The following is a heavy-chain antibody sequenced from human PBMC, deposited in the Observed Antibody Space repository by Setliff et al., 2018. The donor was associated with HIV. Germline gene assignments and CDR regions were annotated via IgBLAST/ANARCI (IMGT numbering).Heavy chain of an antibody. CDR2: IYHSGST. CDR3: ARSTYYYGSGKGSGWFDP. J-gene: IGHJ5*02. D-gene: IGHD3-10*01. CDR1: GGSISSGGYS. V-gene: IGHV4-30-2*01. Sequence: SETLSLTCAVSGGSISSGGYSWSWIRQPPGKGLEWIGYIYHSGSTYYNPSLKSRVTISIDRSKNQFPLKLGSVTAADTAVYYCARSTYYYGSGKGSGWFDPWGQGTLVTVSS.